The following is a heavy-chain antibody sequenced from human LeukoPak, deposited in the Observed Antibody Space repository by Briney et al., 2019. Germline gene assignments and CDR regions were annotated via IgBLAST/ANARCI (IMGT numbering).Heavy chain of an antibody. V-gene: IGHV3-53*01. J-gene: IGHJ4*02. CDR2: IYSGGST. D-gene: IGHD4-17*01. CDR3: VRGVYGDYTLFDY. CDR1: GFTVSSNY. Sequence: GSLRLSCAASGFTVSSNYMSWVRQAPGKGLEWVSVIYSGGSTYYADSVKGRFTISRDNSKNTLYLQMNSLRAEDTAVYYCVRGVYGDYTLFDYWGQGTLVTVSS.